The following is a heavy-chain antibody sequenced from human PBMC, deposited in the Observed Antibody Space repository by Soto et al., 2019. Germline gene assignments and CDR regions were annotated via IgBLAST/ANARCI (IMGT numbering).Heavy chain of an antibody. CDR1: GFNVSDNY. CDR3: AREPGYCKSTSCNGGAY. D-gene: IGHD2-2*01. J-gene: IGHJ4*02. CDR2: IYSGGST. Sequence: GGSLRLSCAASGFNVSDNYMSWVRQAPGKGPEWVSVIYSGGSTYYADSVKGRFTISRHNSKNTLYLQMNSLRVEDTAVYFCAREPGYCKSTSCNGGAYWGQGTRVTVSS. V-gene: IGHV3-53*04.